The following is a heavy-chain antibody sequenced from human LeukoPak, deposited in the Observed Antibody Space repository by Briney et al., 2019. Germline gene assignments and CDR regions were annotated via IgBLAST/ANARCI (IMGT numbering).Heavy chain of an antibody. J-gene: IGHJ4*02. CDR1: GFSLSTSGVG. Sequence: SGPTLVKPTQTLTLTCTFSGFSLSTSGVGVGLIRHPPGKALAWLGLIYWDDDKRYSPSLKSRLSITKDTSKNQVVLTMTNMDPVDTATYYCAHLLSVTTPDSFDYWGQGTLVTVSS. CDR2: IYWDDDK. V-gene: IGHV2-5*02. D-gene: IGHD4-17*01. CDR3: AHLLSVTTPDSFDY.